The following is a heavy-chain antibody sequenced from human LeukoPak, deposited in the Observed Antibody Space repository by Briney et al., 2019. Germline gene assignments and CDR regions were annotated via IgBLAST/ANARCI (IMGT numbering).Heavy chain of an antibody. Sequence: SLKISCAASGFTFDDYAMHWVRQAPGKGLEWVSGISWNSGSIGFADSVKGRFTISRDNAKNSLYLQMNSLRAEDTALYYCAKDLYSSTQYYFDYWGQGTLVTVSS. V-gene: IGHV3-9*01. D-gene: IGHD6-13*01. CDR2: ISWNSGSI. CDR3: AKDLYSSTQYYFDY. J-gene: IGHJ4*02. CDR1: GFTFDDYA.